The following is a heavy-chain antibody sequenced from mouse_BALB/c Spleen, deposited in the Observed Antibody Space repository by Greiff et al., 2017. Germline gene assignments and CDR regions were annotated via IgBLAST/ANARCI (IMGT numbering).Heavy chain of an antibody. CDR2: ISSGGSYT. J-gene: IGHJ4*01. CDR3: TRDQGDYHYAMDY. CDR1: GFTFSSYT. Sequence: EVQLVESGGGLVKPGGSLKLSCAASGFTFSSYTMSWVRQTPEKRLEWVATISSGGSYTYYPDSVKGRFTISRDNAKNTLYLQMSSLKSEDTAMYYCTRDQGDYHYAMDYWGQGTSVTVSS. V-gene: IGHV5-6-4*01. D-gene: IGHD5-5*01.